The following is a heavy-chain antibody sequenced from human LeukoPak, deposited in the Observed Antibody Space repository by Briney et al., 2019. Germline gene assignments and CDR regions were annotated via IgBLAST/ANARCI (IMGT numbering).Heavy chain of an antibody. CDR2: ISGSRSYT. CDR1: GFTFSSYA. J-gene: IGHJ3*02. V-gene: IGHV3-23*01. D-gene: IGHD1-26*01. CDR3: AKVRGTIHRRGAFDI. Sequence: GGSLRLSCAASGFTFSSYAMSWVRQAPGKGLEWVSAISGSRSYTYYADSVKGRFTISRDNSKNTLYLQMNSLRAEDTAVYYCAKVRGTIHRRGAFDIWGQGTMVTVSS.